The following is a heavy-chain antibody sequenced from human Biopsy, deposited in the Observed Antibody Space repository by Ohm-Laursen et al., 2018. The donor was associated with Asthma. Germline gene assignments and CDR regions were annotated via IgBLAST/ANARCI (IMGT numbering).Heavy chain of an antibody. J-gene: IGHJ6*02. CDR1: GYTSNSAG. D-gene: IGHD3-10*01. CDR2: ISVYNGNT. CDR3: ARAVDYSHYYGIDV. Sequence: GSVKVSCKTSGYTSNSAGITCVRQAPGQGLERMGWISVYNGNTKVAQKFQDRVTMITDTSTSTAYMELRSLRSDDTAVYFCARAVDYSHYYGIDVWGQGTTVTVS. V-gene: IGHV1-18*01.